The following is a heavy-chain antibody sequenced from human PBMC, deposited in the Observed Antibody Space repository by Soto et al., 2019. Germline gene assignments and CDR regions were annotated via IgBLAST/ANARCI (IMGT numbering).Heavy chain of an antibody. V-gene: IGHV3-64*02. J-gene: IGHJ6*02. CDR1: GFTFSSYA. D-gene: IGHD1-7*01. CDR2: ISSNGGST. CDR3: ARGGITGTTNYYYGMDV. Sequence: PGGSLRLCCAASGFTFSSYAMHWVRQAPGKGLEYVSAISSNGGSTYYADSVKGRFTISRDNSKNTLYLQMGSLRAEDMAVYYCARGGITGTTNYYYGMDVWGQGTTVTVSS.